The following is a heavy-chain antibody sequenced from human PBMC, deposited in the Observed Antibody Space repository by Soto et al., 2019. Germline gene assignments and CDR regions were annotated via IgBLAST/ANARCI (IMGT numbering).Heavy chain of an antibody. J-gene: IGHJ4*02. CDR1: GGSISSWD. Sequence: ASETLSLTCTVSGGSISSWDWGWIRQPPGKGLEWIGYIYYSGSTNYNPSLKSRVTISVDTSKNQFSLKLSSVTAADTAVFYCARRYGSAIDFWGQGTLVTVYS. D-gene: IGHD1-26*01. V-gene: IGHV4-59*08. CDR2: IYYSGST. CDR3: ARRYGSAIDF.